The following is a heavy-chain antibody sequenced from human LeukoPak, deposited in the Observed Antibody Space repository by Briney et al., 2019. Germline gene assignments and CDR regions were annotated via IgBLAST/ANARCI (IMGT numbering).Heavy chain of an antibody. CDR1: GGSISSSSHY. CDR3: ARLATWFDP. Sequence: SETLSLTCTVSGGSISSSSHYWGWIRQPPGTGLEWIGSIYYSGSTYYNPSRKSRVTISVDTSKNQFSLKLSSVTAADTAVYYCARLATWFDPWGQGTLVTVSS. CDR2: IYYSGST. J-gene: IGHJ5*02. V-gene: IGHV4-39*01.